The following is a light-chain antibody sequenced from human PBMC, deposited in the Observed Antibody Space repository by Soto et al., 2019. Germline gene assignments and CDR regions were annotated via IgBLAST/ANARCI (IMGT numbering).Light chain of an antibody. CDR2: DVS. Sequence: QSALTQPASVSGSPGQSITISCTGTSSDVGAYNYVSWYQQHPGKVPKLMIYDVSDRPSGVSNRFSGSKSGNTASLTISGLQADDEAYYYCSSFTRSNSYVFGAGTKLTVL. CDR1: SSDVGAYNY. CDR3: SSFTRSNSYV. V-gene: IGLV2-14*03. J-gene: IGLJ1*01.